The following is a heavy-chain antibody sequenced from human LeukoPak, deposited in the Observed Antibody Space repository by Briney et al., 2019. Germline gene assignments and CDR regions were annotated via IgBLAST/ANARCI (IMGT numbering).Heavy chain of an antibody. D-gene: IGHD1-1*01. J-gene: IGHJ4*02. V-gene: IGHV3-30*02. CDR3: AKVISVQLERQALDY. CDR2: MRYDGSNK. CDR1: GFTFSSYG. Sequence: GGSLRLSCAASGFTFSSYGIHWVRQAPGKGLEWVAFMRYDGSNKYYADSVKGRFTISRDNSKDTVYLQMNSLRPEDTAVYYCAKVISVQLERQALDYWGQGTLVTVSS.